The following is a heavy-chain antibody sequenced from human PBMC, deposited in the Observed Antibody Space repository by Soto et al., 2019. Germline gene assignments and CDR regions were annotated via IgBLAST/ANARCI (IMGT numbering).Heavy chain of an antibody. V-gene: IGHV1-8*01. CDR3: ARGGVSRGAFDL. D-gene: IGHD3-10*01. J-gene: IGHJ3*01. CDR1: GYSFSSYD. Sequence: QVQLVQSGAEVRKPGASVKVSCKASGYSFSSYDINWVRQAAGQGLEWMGWMNPSSGNKAYAQKFQGRVAMTRKTSISTAYMERTSLTSEDTAAYYCARGGVSRGAFDLWGQGTVVTVTS. CDR2: MNPSSGNK.